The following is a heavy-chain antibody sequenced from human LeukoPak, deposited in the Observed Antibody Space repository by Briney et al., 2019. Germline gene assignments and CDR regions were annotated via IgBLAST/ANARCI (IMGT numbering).Heavy chain of an antibody. CDR1: GGSISNYY. J-gene: IGHJ4*02. CDR2: IYYSGST. V-gene: IGHV4-59*08. D-gene: IGHD6-13*01. CDR3: ARQGGYSSSPDF. Sequence: SETLSLTCTVSGGSISNYYWNWIRQPPGKGLEWIGYIYYSGSTNYNPSLKRRVTISVDTSRNQFSLKLNSVTAADTAVYYCARQGGYSSSPDFWGQGTLVTVSS.